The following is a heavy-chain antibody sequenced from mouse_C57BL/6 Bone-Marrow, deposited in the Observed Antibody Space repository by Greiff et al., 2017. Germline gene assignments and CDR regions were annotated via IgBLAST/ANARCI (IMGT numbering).Heavy chain of an antibody. CDR1: GYTFTSYW. CDR3: ARCPYLGYFDY. V-gene: IGHV1-59*01. D-gene: IGHD2-10*01. CDR2: IDPSDSYT. J-gene: IGHJ2*01. Sequence: QVQLQQPGAELVRPGTSVKLSCKASGYTFTSYWMHWVKQRPGQGLEWIGVIDPSDSYTNYNQKFKGKATLTVDTSSSTAYMQLSSLTSEDSAVYYCARCPYLGYFDYWGQGTTLTVSS.